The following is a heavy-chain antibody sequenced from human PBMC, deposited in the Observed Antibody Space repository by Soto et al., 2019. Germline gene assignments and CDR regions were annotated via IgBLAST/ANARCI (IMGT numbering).Heavy chain of an antibody. CDR3: ASKVAGTVAEYFQH. CDR1: GGSFSGYY. V-gene: IGHV4-34*01. J-gene: IGHJ1*01. CDR2: INHSGST. D-gene: IGHD6-19*01. Sequence: QVQLQQWGAGLLKPSETLSLTCAVYGGSFSGYYWSWIRQPPGKGLEWIGEINHSGSTNYNPSLKRRVTISVDTSKNQFSLKLSSVTAADTAVYYCASKVAGTVAEYFQHWGQGTLVTVSS.